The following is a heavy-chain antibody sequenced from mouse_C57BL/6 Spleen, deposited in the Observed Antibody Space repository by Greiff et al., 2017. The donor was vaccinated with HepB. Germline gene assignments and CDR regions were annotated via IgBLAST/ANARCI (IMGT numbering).Heavy chain of an antibody. D-gene: IGHD1-1*02. Sequence: EVQVVESGGDLVKPGGSLKLSCAASGFTFSSYGMSWVRQTPDKRLEWVATISSGGSYTYYPDSVKGRFTISRDNAKNTLYLQMSSLKSEDTAMYYCAREGSYDWYFDVWGTGTTVTVSS. J-gene: IGHJ1*03. CDR2: ISSGGSYT. V-gene: IGHV5-6*01. CDR1: GFTFSSYG. CDR3: AREGSYDWYFDV.